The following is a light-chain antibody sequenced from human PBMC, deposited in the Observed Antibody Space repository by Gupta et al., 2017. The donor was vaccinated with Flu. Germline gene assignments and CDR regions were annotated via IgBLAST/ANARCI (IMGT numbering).Light chain of an antibody. J-gene: IGKJ3*01. CDR3: QKYNSASLIFT. V-gene: IGKV1-27*01. Sequence: DIQMTQSPSSLSASVGDRVTITCRASQGISNYLAWYQQKPGKVPKLLIYAASTLQSGVPSRFSGSGSGTDFTLTISSLQPEDVATYYCQKYNSASLIFTFGPGTKVDIK. CDR1: QGISNY. CDR2: AAS.